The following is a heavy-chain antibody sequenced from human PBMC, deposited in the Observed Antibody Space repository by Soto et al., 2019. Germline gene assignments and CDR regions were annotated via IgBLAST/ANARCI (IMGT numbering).Heavy chain of an antibody. Sequence: PGGSLRLSCASSGFTFSSYAMSWVRQAPGKGLEWVSAISGSGGSTYYADSVKGRFTISRDNSKNTLYLQMNSLRAEDTAVYYCAKDCRSGYDPSSVDYWGQGTLVTVSS. J-gene: IGHJ4*02. V-gene: IGHV3-23*01. CDR3: AKDCRSGYDPSSVDY. CDR2: ISGSGGST. D-gene: IGHD5-12*01. CDR1: GFTFSSYA.